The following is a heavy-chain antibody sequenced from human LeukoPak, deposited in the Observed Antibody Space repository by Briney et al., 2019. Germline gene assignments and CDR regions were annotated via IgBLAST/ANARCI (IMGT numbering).Heavy chain of an antibody. J-gene: IGHJ4*02. CDR1: GFTFSSYA. D-gene: IGHD3-16*01. CDR3: AKGGEGYDDYFDY. V-gene: IGHV3-23*01. Sequence: GGSLRLSCAASGFTFSSYAMSWVRQAPGKGLEWVSAISGSGGSTYYADSVEGRFTISRDNSKNTLYLQMNSLRAEDTAVYYCAKGGEGYDDYFDYWGQGTLVTVSS. CDR2: ISGSGGST.